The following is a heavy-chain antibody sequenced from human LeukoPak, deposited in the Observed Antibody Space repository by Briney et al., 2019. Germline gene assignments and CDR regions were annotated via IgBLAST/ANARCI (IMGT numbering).Heavy chain of an antibody. J-gene: IGHJ4*02. V-gene: IGHV4-31*03. D-gene: IGHD6-19*01. CDR1: GGSISSGGYY. CDR2: IYYSGST. Sequence: SETLSLTCTVSGGSISSGGYYWSWIRQHPGKGLEWIGYIYYSGSTYYNPSLKSRVTMSVDTSKNQFSLKLSSVTAADTAVYYCARDTTSIQAGHWGQGTLVTVSS. CDR3: ARDTTSIQAGH.